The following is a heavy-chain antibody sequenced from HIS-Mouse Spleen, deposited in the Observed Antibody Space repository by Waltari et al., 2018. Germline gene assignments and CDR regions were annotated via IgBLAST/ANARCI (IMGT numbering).Heavy chain of an antibody. CDR2: IKSKTDGRTT. V-gene: IGHV3-15*01. D-gene: IGHD3-3*01. Sequence: LQLQESGPGLVKPSETLSLTCTVSGGSISSSRYYWGWVRQAPGKGLEWVGRIKSKTDGRTTDYAATVKGRFTISRDESKNTLYLQMNSLKTEDTAVYYCTTGAGYYDFWSGSPRHYYYYGMDVWGQGTTVTVSS. J-gene: IGHJ6*02. CDR3: TTGAGYYDFWSGSPRHYYYYGMDV. CDR1: GGSISSSRYY.